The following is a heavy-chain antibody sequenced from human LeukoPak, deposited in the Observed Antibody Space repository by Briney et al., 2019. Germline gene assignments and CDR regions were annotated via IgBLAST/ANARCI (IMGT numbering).Heavy chain of an antibody. Sequence: GSLRLSCAASGFTVSSNYMSWVRQAPGKGLEWVSVIYSGGSTYYADSVKGRFTISRDNSKNTLYLQMNSLRAEDTAVYYCARGEYQLPQGNWGQGTLVTVSS. D-gene: IGHD2-2*01. CDR1: GFTVSSNY. V-gene: IGHV3-66*02. J-gene: IGHJ4*02. CDR3: ARGEYQLPQGN. CDR2: IYSGGST.